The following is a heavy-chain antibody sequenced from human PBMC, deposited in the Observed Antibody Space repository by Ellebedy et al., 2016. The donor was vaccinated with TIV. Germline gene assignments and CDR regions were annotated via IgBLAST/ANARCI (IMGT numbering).Heavy chain of an antibody. D-gene: IGHD6-19*01. V-gene: IGHV4-4*02. J-gene: IGHJ4*02. CDR1: GGSISSSNW. CDR3: ARARFAPGPQWLVHGGFDY. CDR2: IYHSGST. Sequence: MPSETLSLTCAVSGGSISSSNWWSWVRQPPGKGLEWIGEIYHSGSTNYNPSLKSRVTISVDKSKNQFSLKLSSVTAADTAVYYCARARFAPGPQWLVHGGFDYWGQGTLVTVSS.